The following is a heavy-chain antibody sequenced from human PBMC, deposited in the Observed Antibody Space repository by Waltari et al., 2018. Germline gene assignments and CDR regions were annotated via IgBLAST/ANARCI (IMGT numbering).Heavy chain of an antibody. Sequence: QVQLVQSGAEVKKPGASVKVSCKVSGYTLTELSMHWVRQAPGKGLEWMGGFDPEDGETSYAQKCQGRVTMTEDTSTDTAYMELSSLRSEDTAVYYCATSFGSGNDFWSGYYPYDYWGQGTLVTVSS. D-gene: IGHD3-3*01. CDR3: ATSFGSGNDFWSGYYPYDY. CDR1: GYTLTELS. V-gene: IGHV1-24*01. J-gene: IGHJ4*02. CDR2: FDPEDGET.